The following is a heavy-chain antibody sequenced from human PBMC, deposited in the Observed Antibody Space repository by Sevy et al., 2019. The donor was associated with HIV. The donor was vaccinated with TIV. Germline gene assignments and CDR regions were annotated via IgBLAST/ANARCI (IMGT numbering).Heavy chain of an antibody. CDR3: ARDRHYYDSSGYSCGARAPYYYYYYGMDV. V-gene: IGHV3-30-3*01. CDR2: ISYDGSNK. D-gene: IGHD3-22*01. J-gene: IGHJ6*02. Sequence: GGSLRLSCAASGFTFSSYAMHWVRQAPGKGLEWVAVISYDGSNKYYADSVKGRFTISRDNSKNTLYLQMNSLRAEDTAVYYCARDRHYYDSSGYSCGARAPYYYYYYGMDVWGQGTTVTVSS. CDR1: GFTFSSYA.